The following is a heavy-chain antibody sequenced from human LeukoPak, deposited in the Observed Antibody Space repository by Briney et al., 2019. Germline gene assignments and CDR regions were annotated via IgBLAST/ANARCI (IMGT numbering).Heavy chain of an antibody. CDR2: IIPIFGTA. CDR1: GYTFTGYY. V-gene: IGHV1-69*13. D-gene: IGHD2-15*01. J-gene: IGHJ5*02. Sequence: SVKVSCKASGYTFTGYYMHWVRQAPGQGLEWMGGIIPIFGTANYAQKFQGRVTITADESTSTAYMELSSLRSEDTAVYYCARESGCSGGSCYSSGFDPWGQGTLVTVSS. CDR3: ARESGCSGGSCYSSGFDP.